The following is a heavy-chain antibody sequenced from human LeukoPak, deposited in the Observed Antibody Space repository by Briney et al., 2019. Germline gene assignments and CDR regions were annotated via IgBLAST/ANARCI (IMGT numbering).Heavy chain of an antibody. CDR3: AGDADWAFDY. CDR2: ISSSSSTI. V-gene: IGHV3-48*01. Sequence: GGSLRLSCAASGFSFSSYSMTWVRQAPGKGLEWISYISSSSSTIYYADSVKGRFTISRDNAKNSLCLQMNSLRAEDTAVYYCAGDADWAFDYWGQGTLVTVSS. J-gene: IGHJ4*02. CDR1: GFSFSSYS. D-gene: IGHD3-9*01.